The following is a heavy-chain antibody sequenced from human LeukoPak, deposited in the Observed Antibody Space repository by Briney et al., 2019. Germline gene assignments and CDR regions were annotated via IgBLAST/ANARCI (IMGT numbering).Heavy chain of an antibody. CDR3: ARVSGAAFPFIDY. V-gene: IGHV4-30-4*01. CDR2: IYYSGST. CDR1: GGSISSGDYY. J-gene: IGHJ4*02. Sequence: SETLSLTCTVSGGSISSGDYYWSWIRQPPGKGLEWIGYIYYSGSTYYNPSLKSRVTISVDTSKNQFSLKLSSVTAADTAAYYCARVSGAAFPFIDYWGQGTLVTVSS. D-gene: IGHD3-10*01.